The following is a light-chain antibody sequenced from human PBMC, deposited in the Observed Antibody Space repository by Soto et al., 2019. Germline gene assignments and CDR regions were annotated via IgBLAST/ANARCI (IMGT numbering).Light chain of an antibody. V-gene: IGKV3-20*01. Sequence: EIVLTQSPGSLSSSPGERPTLSCRASQSVSSTFFAWYQQRPGQAPWVLMHVASSRPTRITERFSGSGSGTDFTIIIRRRETEDFEVYYCQQCDRSVAFGHGTKVEI. CDR1: QSVSSTF. CDR2: VAS. CDR3: QQCDRSVA. J-gene: IGKJ1*01.